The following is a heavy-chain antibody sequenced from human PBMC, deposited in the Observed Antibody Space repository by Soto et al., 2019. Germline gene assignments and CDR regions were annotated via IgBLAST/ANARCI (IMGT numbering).Heavy chain of an antibody. V-gene: IGHV2-5*01. Sequence: SGPKLVKPTQTVTLTCTFSGFSLSTSEVGVGWIRQPPGKALEWLALIYWNDDKSYSPSLKSRLTITKDTSKKQVVLTMNNMDPVDTATYYCARSLYSSSWLTVGYWGQGTLVTVSS. D-gene: IGHD6-13*01. CDR2: IYWNDDK. J-gene: IGHJ4*02. CDR1: GFSLSTSEVG. CDR3: ARSLYSSSWLTVGY.